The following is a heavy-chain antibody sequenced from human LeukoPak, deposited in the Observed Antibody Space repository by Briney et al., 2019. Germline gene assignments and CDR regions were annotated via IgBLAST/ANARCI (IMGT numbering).Heavy chain of an antibody. CDR3: ARSWPPRDWDQNYFDY. V-gene: IGHV3-7*03. J-gene: IGHJ4*03. CDR1: GFTFSSYW. CDR2: INHNGNVN. Sequence: GGSLRLSCAASGFTFSSYWVNWARQAPGKGLEWVASINHNGNVNYYVDSVKGRFTISRDNAKNSLYLQMNSLRPDDTALYYCARSWPPRDWDQNYFDYWGQGTTVTVSS. D-gene: IGHD3/OR15-3a*01.